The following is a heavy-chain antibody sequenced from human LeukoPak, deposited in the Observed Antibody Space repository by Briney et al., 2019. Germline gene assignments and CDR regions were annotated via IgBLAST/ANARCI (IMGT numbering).Heavy chain of an antibody. Sequence: PSETLSLTCTVSGGSTSSYYWSWIRQPPGKGLEWIGYIYYSGTTNYNPSLKSRVTISVDTSKNQFSLKLSSVTAADTAVYYCARGVYIAAAQYGYWGQGTLVTVSS. CDR2: IYYSGTT. V-gene: IGHV4-59*01. CDR1: GGSTSSYY. CDR3: ARGVYIAAAQYGY. D-gene: IGHD6-13*01. J-gene: IGHJ4*02.